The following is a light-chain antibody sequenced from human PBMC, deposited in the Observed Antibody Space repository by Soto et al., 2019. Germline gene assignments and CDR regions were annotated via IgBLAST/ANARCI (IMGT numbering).Light chain of an antibody. J-gene: IGKJ3*01. Sequence: ELVMTQSPATLSVSPGERATLSCRASQSVSSTLAWYQQKPGQAPRLLIYGASTRANCIPARVSDSGSGTEFSLTISSVQSEDLAVYYCQQYNHWPTFGPGTKVDIK. CDR3: QQYNHWPT. V-gene: IGKV3-15*01. CDR1: QSVSST. CDR2: GAS.